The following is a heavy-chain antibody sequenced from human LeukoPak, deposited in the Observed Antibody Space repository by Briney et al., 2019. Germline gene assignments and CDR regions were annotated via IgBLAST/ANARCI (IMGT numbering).Heavy chain of an antibody. J-gene: IGHJ5*02. CDR3: ARVYPRLGPSLAAAGTEEYNWFDP. Sequence: ASVKVSCKASGYTFTSYGISWVRQAPGQGLEWMGWISAYNGNTNYAQKLQGRVTMTTDTSTSTAYMELRSLRSDDTAVYYCARVYPRLGPSLAAAGTEEYNWFDPWGQGTLVTVSS. CDR1: GYTFTSYG. D-gene: IGHD6-13*01. CDR2: ISAYNGNT. V-gene: IGHV1-18*01.